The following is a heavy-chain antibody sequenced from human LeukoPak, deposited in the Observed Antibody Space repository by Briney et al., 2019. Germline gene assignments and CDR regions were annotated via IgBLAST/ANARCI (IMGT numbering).Heavy chain of an antibody. CDR2: IDPSDSYT. Sequence: GESLKISCKGSGYSFTSYWISWVRQMPGKGLEWMWRIDPSDSYTNYSPSFQGHVTISADKSISTAYLQWRSLKASDTAMYYCARLGGYSSSSWGQGTLVTVSS. V-gene: IGHV5-10-1*01. J-gene: IGHJ5*02. CDR1: GYSFTSYW. CDR3: ARLGGYSSSS. D-gene: IGHD6-6*01.